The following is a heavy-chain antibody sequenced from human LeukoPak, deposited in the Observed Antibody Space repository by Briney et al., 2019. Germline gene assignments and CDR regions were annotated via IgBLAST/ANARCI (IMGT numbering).Heavy chain of an antibody. CDR1: GGSFSGYY. CDR3: ARDISMVRVNWFDP. J-gene: IGHJ5*02. V-gene: IGHV4-34*01. D-gene: IGHD3-10*01. CDR2: INHSGST. Sequence: SETLSLTCAVYGGSFSGYYWSWIRQPPGEGLEWIGEINHSGSTNYNPSLKSRVTISVDTSKNQFSLKLSSVTAADTAVYYCARDISMVRVNWFDPWGQGTLVTVSS.